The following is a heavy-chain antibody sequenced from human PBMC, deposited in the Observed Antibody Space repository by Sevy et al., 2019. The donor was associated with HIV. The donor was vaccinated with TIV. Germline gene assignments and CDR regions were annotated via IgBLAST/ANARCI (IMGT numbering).Heavy chain of an antibody. V-gene: IGHV3-21*01. CDR3: ARDSGRGYADY. CDR1: GFTFSSYS. D-gene: IGHD5-12*01. CDR2: ISSSSYI. J-gene: IGHJ4*02. Sequence: GGSLRLSCAASGFTFSSYSMNWVRQAPGKGLEWVSYISSSSYIYYADSVKGRFTISRDNAKNSLYLKMNSLRAEDTAVYYCARDSGRGYADYWGQGTLVTVSS.